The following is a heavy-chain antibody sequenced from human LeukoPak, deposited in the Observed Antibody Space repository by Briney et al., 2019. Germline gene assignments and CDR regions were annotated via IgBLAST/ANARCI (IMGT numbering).Heavy chain of an antibody. J-gene: IGHJ4*02. V-gene: IGHV3-53*01. Sequence: GGSLRLSCAASGFTVSSNYMSWVRQAPGKGLEWVSVIYSGGSTYYADSVKGRFTISRDNSKNTLYLQMNSLRAEDTAVYYCARDWGYNWNDESDYWGQGTLVTVSS. CDR1: GFTVSSNY. D-gene: IGHD1-1*01. CDR2: IYSGGST. CDR3: ARDWGYNWNDESDY.